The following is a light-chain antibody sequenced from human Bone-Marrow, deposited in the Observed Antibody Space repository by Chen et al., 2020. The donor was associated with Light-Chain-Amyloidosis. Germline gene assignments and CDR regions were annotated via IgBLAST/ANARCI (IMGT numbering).Light chain of an antibody. CDR3: QVWDRSSDRPV. CDR2: DDS. Sequence: SYVLTQPSSVSVAPGQTATIACGGNNIGPTSVYWYQQTPGQAPLLVVYDDSDRPAGIPERLSGSNSGNTATLTISRVEAGDEADYYCQVWDRSSDRPVFGGGTKLTVL. CDR1: NIGPTS. J-gene: IGLJ3*02. V-gene: IGLV3-21*02.